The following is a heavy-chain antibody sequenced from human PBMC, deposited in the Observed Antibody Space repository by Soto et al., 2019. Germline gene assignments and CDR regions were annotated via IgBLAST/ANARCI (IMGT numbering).Heavy chain of an antibody. CDR1: GGSISSGGYY. Sequence: PSETLSLTCTVSGGSISSGGYYWSWIRQHPGKGLEWIGYIFYSGNTYYNPSLKSRVTISVDTSKNQFSLKLSSVTAADTAVYYCASGLAAAGKGRWFDPWGQGTLVTVSS. CDR3: ASGLAAAGKGRWFDP. J-gene: IGHJ5*02. V-gene: IGHV4-31*03. CDR2: IFYSGNT. D-gene: IGHD6-13*01.